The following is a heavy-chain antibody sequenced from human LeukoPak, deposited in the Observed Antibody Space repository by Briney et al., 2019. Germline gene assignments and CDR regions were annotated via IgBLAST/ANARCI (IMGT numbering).Heavy chain of an antibody. Sequence: ASVRVSCKASGGTFSSYAISWVRQAPGQGLEWMGGIIPIFGTANYAQKFQGRVTITTDESTSTAYMELSSLRSEDTAVYYCARGDVNYYGSGYFDYWGQGTLVTVSS. V-gene: IGHV1-69*05. D-gene: IGHD3-10*01. CDR2: IIPIFGTA. J-gene: IGHJ4*02. CDR1: GGTFSSYA. CDR3: ARGDVNYYGSGYFDY.